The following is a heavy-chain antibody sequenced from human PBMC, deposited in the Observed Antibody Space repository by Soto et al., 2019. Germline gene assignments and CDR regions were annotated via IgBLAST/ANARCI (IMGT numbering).Heavy chain of an antibody. CDR3: AKERVDSSGQDWYFDL. J-gene: IGHJ2*01. CDR1: GFTFSSYG. CDR2: ISYDGSNK. D-gene: IGHD3-22*01. V-gene: IGHV3-30*18. Sequence: QVQLVESGGGVVQPGRSLRLSCAASGFTFSSYGMHWVRQAPGKGLEWVAVISYDGSNKYYADSVKGRFTISRDNSKNTLYLQMNSLRAEDTAVYYCAKERVDSSGQDWYFDLWGRGTLVTVSS.